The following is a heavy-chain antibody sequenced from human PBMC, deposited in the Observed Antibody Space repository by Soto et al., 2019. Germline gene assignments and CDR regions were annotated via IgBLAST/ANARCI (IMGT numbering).Heavy chain of an antibody. V-gene: IGHV3-48*02. D-gene: IGHD3-3*01. J-gene: IGHJ4*02. CDR1: GFIFSSNG. Sequence: GSLRLSCAASGFIFSSNGMNWVRQAPGKGLEWISYITSGSGSTMYYADSVKGRFTIPRDNAKNLVYLQMNSLRDEDTAVYYCVRDTFAGPGYWGQGTLVTVSS. CDR2: ITSGSGSTM. CDR3: VRDTFAGPGY.